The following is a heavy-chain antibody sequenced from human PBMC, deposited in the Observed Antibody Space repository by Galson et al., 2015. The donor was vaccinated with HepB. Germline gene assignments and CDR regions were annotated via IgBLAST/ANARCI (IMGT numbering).Heavy chain of an antibody. CDR1: GFTFSSYG. V-gene: IGHV3-30*18. CDR2: ISYDGSNK. D-gene: IGHD6-13*01. J-gene: IGHJ4*02. CDR3: AKDSGIAAAGHPHIDY. Sequence: SLRLSCAASGFTFSSYGMHWVRQAPGKGLEWVAVISYDGSNKYYADSVKGRFTISRDNSKNTLYLQMNSLRAEDTAVYYCAKDSGIAAAGHPHIDYWGQGTLVTVSS.